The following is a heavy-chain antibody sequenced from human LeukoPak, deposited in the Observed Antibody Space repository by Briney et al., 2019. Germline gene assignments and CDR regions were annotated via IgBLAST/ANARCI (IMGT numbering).Heavy chain of an antibody. J-gene: IGHJ4*02. CDR2: IYYSGTT. Sequence: PSETLSLTCTVSGGSISYYYWSWIRQPPGKGLEWIGYIYYSGTTNYNPSLKSRVTISVDTSKNQFSLKVTSVTAADTAVYYCARHSYSSAWYVDYWGQGTLVTVSS. D-gene: IGHD6-19*01. V-gene: IGHV4-59*08. CDR3: ARHSYSSAWYVDY. CDR1: GGSISYYY.